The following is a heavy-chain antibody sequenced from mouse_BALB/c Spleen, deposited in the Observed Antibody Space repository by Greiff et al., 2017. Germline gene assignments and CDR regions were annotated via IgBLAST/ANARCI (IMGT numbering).Heavy chain of an antibody. CDR3: ARRWLYYAMDY. CDR2: INPSSGYT. J-gene: IGHJ4*01. D-gene: IGHD2-3*01. V-gene: IGHV1-4*01. CDR1: GYTFTSYT. Sequence: VHLVESGAELARPGASVKMSCKASGYTFTSYTMHWVKQRPGQGLEWIGYINPSSGYTNYNQKFKDKATLTADKSSSTAYMQLSSLTSEDSAVYYCARRWLYYAMDYWGQGTSVTVSS.